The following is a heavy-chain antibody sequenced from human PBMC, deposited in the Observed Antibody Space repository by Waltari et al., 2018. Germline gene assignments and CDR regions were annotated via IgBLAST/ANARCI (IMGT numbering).Heavy chain of an antibody. V-gene: IGHV3-23*01. CDR2: ISGSGGST. CDR3: AKGMSSGWDYYYCGMDV. D-gene: IGHD6-19*01. J-gene: IGHJ6*02. CDR1: GLPFSSHA. Sequence: EVLLLASGGGLVQPGGSLSHCCGASGLPFSSHAMSGVRQDHGRGLYWVSAISGSGGSTYDADSVKGRFTNSRDITKNTLYLQMSSLRAEDTAVYYCAKGMSSGWDYYYCGMDVWGQGTTVTFAS.